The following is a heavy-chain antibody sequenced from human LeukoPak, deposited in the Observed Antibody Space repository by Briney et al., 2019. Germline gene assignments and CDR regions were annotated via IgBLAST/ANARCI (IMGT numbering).Heavy chain of an antibody. V-gene: IGHV3-33*08. CDR2: IWYDGSNK. Sequence: PGGSLRLSCTASGFTFSNYGMHWVRQAPGKGLEWVAVIWYDGSNKYYADSVKGRFTISRDNSKNTLYLQMNSLRAEDTAVYYCARDRGFYGDFLFDYWGQGTLVTVSS. D-gene: IGHD4-17*01. CDR1: GFTFSNYG. CDR3: ARDRGFYGDFLFDY. J-gene: IGHJ4*02.